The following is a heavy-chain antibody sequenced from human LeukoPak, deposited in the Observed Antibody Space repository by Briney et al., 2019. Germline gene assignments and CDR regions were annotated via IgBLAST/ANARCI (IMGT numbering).Heavy chain of an antibody. CDR3: ARHGTNCSSTSCYGEYDY. CDR2: IYYSGST. CDR1: GGSISSYY. D-gene: IGHD2-2*01. J-gene: IGHJ4*02. Sequence: SETLSLTCTVSGGSISSYYWSWIRQPPGKGLEWIGYIYYSGSTNYNPSLKSRVTISVDTSKNQFSLKLSSVTAADTAVYYCARHGTNCSSTSCYGEYDYWGQGTLVTVSS. V-gene: IGHV4-59*08.